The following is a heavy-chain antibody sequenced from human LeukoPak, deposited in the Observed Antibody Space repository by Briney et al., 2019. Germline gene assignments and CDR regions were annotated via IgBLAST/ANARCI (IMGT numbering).Heavy chain of an antibody. V-gene: IGHV3-23*01. J-gene: IGHJ6*02. CDR1: GFTFSSYA. Sequence: GGSLRLSCAASGFTFSSYAMSWVRQAPGKGLEWVSGISGSGGNIYYAGSVKGRFTISGENAKNVLYLQMSSLRAEDTAVYYCAREIRETVVTRHYYYGIDVWGQGTTVTVSS. D-gene: IGHD2-15*01. CDR3: AREIRETVVTRHYYYGIDV. CDR2: ISGSGGNI.